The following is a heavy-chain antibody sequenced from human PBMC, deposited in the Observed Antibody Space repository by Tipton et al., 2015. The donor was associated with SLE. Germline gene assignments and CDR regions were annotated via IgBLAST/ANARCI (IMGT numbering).Heavy chain of an antibody. J-gene: IGHJ5*02. CDR1: GGSFSDYY. D-gene: IGHD3-22*01. CDR2: INHSGST. Sequence: TLSLTCAVYGGSFSDYYWSWIRQPPGKGLEWIGEINHSGSTNYNPSLKSRVTISVDTSKNQFSLKLSSVTAADTAVYYCARGPRVYYDSSGYSWGNWFDPWGQGTLVTVSS. CDR3: ARGPRVYYDSSGYSWGNWFDP. V-gene: IGHV4-34*01.